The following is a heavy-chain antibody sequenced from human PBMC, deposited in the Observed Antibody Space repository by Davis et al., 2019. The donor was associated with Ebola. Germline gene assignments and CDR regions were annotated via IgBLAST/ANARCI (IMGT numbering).Heavy chain of an antibody. J-gene: IGHJ4*02. Sequence: LRLSCAASGFTFSSYAMSWVRQPPGKGLEWIGYIYYSGSTYYNPSLKSRVTISVDTSKNQFSLKLSSVTAADTAVYYCARDHDSSGYVGYFDYWGQGTLVTVSS. D-gene: IGHD3-22*01. V-gene: IGHV4-30-4*08. CDR3: ARDHDSSGYVGYFDY. CDR2: IYYSGST. CDR1: GFTFSSYA.